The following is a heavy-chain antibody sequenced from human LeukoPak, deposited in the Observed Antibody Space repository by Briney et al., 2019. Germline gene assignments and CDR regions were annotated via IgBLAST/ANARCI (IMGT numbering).Heavy chain of an antibody. V-gene: IGHV4-59*01. CDR2: IYYSGST. Sequence: PSETLSLTCTVSGVSISSYYWSWIRQPPGKGLEWIGYIYYSGSTNYNPSLKSRVTISVDTSKNQFSLKLSSVTAADTAVYYCAREFGAAAGTFDYWGQGTLVTVSS. CDR1: GVSISSYY. D-gene: IGHD6-13*01. CDR3: AREFGAAAGTFDY. J-gene: IGHJ4*02.